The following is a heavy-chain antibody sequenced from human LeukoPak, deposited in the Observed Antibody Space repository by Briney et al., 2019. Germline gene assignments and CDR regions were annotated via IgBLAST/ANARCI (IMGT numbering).Heavy chain of an antibody. Sequence: GGSLRLSCAASGFTFDDYAMHWVRQAPGKGLEWVSLISWDGGSTHYADSVKGRFTISRDNNKNSLYLQMKSLRAEDTALYYCAKDMGSGWSYQYYGMDVWGKGTTVTVSS. CDR1: GFTFDDYA. J-gene: IGHJ6*04. CDR3: AKDMGSGWSYQYYGMDV. CDR2: ISWDGGST. V-gene: IGHV3-43D*04. D-gene: IGHD6-19*01.